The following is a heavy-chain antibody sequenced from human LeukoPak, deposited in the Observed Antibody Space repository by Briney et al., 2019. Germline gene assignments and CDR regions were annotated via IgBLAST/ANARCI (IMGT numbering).Heavy chain of an antibody. CDR1: GGSISRSNW. V-gene: IGHV4-4*02. CDR3: ARVEEGYGSGRRENYYYYYMDV. CDR2: IYHSGST. Sequence: SGTLSLTCAVSGGSISRSNWWSWVRQPPGKGLEWIGEIYHSGSTNYNPSLKSRVTISVDTSKKQFSLKLSSVTAADTAVYYCARVEEGYGSGRRENYYYYYMDVWGKGTTVTISS. D-gene: IGHD3-10*01. J-gene: IGHJ6*03.